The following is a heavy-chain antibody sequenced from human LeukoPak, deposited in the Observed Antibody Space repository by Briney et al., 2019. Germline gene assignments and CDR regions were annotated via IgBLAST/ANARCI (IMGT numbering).Heavy chain of an antibody. Sequence: SETLSLTCAVYGGSFSGYYWSWIRQPPGKGLEWIGEINHSGSTNHNPSLKSRVTISVDTSKNQFSLKLSSVTAADTAVYYCARVGGSLLYYYYYGMDVWGQGTTVTVSS. CDR3: ARVGGSLLYYYYYGMDV. D-gene: IGHD1-26*01. CDR1: GGSFSGYY. CDR2: INHSGST. V-gene: IGHV4-34*01. J-gene: IGHJ6*02.